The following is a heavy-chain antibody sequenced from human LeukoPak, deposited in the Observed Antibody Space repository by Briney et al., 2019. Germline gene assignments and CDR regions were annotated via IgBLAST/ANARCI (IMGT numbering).Heavy chain of an antibody. J-gene: IGHJ6*02. D-gene: IGHD2-2*01. V-gene: IGHV3-7*01. CDR1: GFTFSSYW. Sequence: PGGSLRLSCAASGFTFSSYWMSWVRQAPGKGLEWVANTKQDRSEKYYVDSVKGRFTISRDNAKNSLYLQMNSLRAEDTAVYYCARDRIVVVPASLLDYYYYYGMDVWGQGTTVTVSS. CDR2: TKQDRSEK. CDR3: ARDRIVVVPASLLDYYYYYGMDV.